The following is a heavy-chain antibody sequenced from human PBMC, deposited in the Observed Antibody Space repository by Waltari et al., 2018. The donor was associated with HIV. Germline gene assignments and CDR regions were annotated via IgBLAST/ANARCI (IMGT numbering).Heavy chain of an antibody. CDR1: GGSFSGYY. CDR3: ARKGGSWDNGWYRSWFDP. J-gene: IGHJ5*02. CDR2: INQSGST. V-gene: IGHV4-34*01. D-gene: IGHD2-15*01. Sequence: QVQLQQWGAGLLKSSETLSLTCGVYGGSFSGYYWTWIRQSPGKGLEWIGEINQSGSTNYNASLQSRVIISVDTSKNLFSLNLTSVTAADTAIYYCARKGGSWDNGWYRSWFDPWGQGTLVTVSS.